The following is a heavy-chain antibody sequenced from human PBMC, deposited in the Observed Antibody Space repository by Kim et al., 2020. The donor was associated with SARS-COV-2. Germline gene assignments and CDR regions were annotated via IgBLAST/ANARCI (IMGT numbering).Heavy chain of an antibody. D-gene: IGHD1-26*01. J-gene: IGHJ4*02. CDR2: IYYSGSS. Sequence: SETLSLTCTVSGVSISSSYYWGLIRQPPGKGLEWIGSIYYSGSSYYNPSLKSRVTISVDTSKNQFSLKLSSLTAADTAVYYCVRLGGSYYEVVDHWGQGTLVTVSS. CDR1: GVSISSSYY. CDR3: VRLGGSYYEVVDH. V-gene: IGHV4-39*01.